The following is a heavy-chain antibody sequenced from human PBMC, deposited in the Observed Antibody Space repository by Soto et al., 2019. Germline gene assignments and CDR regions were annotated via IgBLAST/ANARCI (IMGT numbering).Heavy chain of an antibody. CDR2: IYYSGST. D-gene: IGHD2-8*01. V-gene: IGHV4-61*01. Sequence: QVQLQESGPGLVKPSETLSLTCTVSGGSVSSGYYYWTWIRQPPGKGLEWIGYIYYSGSTNYNPSLKSRVTISVDTSRDQFSLKLSSVTAADTAVYYCARDSSPLYAIVGGYYYYGMDVWGQGTTVTVSS. J-gene: IGHJ6*02. CDR1: GGSVSSGYYY. CDR3: ARDSSPLYAIVGGYYYYGMDV.